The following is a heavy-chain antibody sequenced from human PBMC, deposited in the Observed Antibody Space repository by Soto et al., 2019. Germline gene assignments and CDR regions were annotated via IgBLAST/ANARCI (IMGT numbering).Heavy chain of an antibody. J-gene: IGHJ4*02. CDR2: ISGSGGST. D-gene: IGHD3-10*01. Sequence: GGSLRLSCAASGFTFSSYAMSWVRQAPGKGLEWVSAISGSGGSTYYADSVKGRFTISRDNSKNTLYLQMNSLRAEDTAVYYCAKDRRAGSPHSPLGYWGQGTLVTAPQ. CDR1: GFTFSSYA. V-gene: IGHV3-23*01. CDR3: AKDRRAGSPHSPLGY.